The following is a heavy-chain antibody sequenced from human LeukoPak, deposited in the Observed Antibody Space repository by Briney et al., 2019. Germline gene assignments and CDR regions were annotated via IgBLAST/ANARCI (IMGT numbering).Heavy chain of an antibody. V-gene: IGHV4-4*07. CDR1: GGSISSYY. CDR3: ARDAPTAYCSGGTCYFDY. D-gene: IGHD2-15*01. Sequence: SETLSLTCTVSGGSISSYYWSWIRQPAGKGLEWIGRIYTSGSTNYNPSLKSRVTISLDTSKNQFSLKLSSVTAADTAVYYCARDAPTAYCSGGTCYFDYWGQGTLVTVSS. CDR2: IYTSGST. J-gene: IGHJ4*02.